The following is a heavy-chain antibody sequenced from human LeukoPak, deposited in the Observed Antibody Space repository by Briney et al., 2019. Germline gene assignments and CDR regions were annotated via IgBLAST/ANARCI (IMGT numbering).Heavy chain of an antibody. CDR1: GFTFSSYS. D-gene: IGHD5-18*01. CDR2: ISSSSSTI. V-gene: IGHV3-48*04. CDR3: ARDHTYGMDV. J-gene: IGHJ6*02. Sequence: GGSLRLSCAASGFTFSSYSMNWVRQAPGKGLEWVSYISSSSSTIYYADSVKGRFTISRDNAKNSLYLQMNSLRAEDTAVYYCARDHTYGMDVWGQGTTVTVSS.